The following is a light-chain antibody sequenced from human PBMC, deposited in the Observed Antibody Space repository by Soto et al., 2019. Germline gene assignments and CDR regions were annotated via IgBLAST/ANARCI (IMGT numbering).Light chain of an antibody. Sequence: QSVLTQPPSASGTPGQRVTISCSGSSSNIGKNFVYWYQQLPGAAPKLLISRSNQRPSGVPDRFSGSKSGTSASLAISGLRSEDDADYFCAAWDDSLSGHWVFGGGTKLTV. CDR1: SSNIGKNF. CDR2: RSN. V-gene: IGLV1-47*01. J-gene: IGLJ3*02. CDR3: AAWDDSLSGHWV.